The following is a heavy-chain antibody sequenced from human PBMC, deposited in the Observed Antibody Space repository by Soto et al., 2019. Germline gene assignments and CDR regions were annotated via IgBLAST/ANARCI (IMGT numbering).Heavy chain of an antibody. V-gene: IGHV1-24*01. J-gene: IGHJ3*02. D-gene: IGHD2-2*01. CDR1: GYTLTELS. Sequence: ASVKVSCKVSGYTLTELSMHWVRQAPGKGLEWMGGFDPEDGETIYAQKFQGRVTMTEDTSTDTAYMELSSLRSEDTAVYYCETSLLGIYQLLGRDAFDIWGQGTMVTVSS. CDR3: ETSLLGIYQLLGRDAFDI. CDR2: FDPEDGET.